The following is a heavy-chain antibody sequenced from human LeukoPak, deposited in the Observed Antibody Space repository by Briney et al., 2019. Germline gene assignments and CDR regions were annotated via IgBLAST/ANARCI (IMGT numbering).Heavy chain of an antibody. CDR1: GGSISSYY. Sequence: SETLSLTCTVSGGSISSYYWSWIRQPPGKGLGWIGYIYYTGSTNYNPSLKSRVTISVDTSKNQFSLKLRSVTAADTAVFYCARAGSYRGYFDYWGQGTLVTVSS. CDR2: IYYTGST. V-gene: IGHV4-59*01. CDR3: ARAGSYRGYFDY. J-gene: IGHJ4*02. D-gene: IGHD1-26*01.